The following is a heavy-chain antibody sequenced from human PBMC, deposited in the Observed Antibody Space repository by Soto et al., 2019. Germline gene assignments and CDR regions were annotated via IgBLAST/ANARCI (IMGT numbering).Heavy chain of an antibody. J-gene: IGHJ4*02. V-gene: IGHV3-11*01. D-gene: IGHD3-10*01. CDR1: GFRFSDHY. CDR3: ASDPYYYASGF. Sequence: GGSLRLSCAASGFRFSDHYMTWIRQAPGKGLEWVSKISGDGTTIYYADSVKGRFTVSRDNAKNSVYLQMNSLRAEDTAVYYCASDPYYYASGFWGQGTLVTVPS. CDR2: ISGDGTTI.